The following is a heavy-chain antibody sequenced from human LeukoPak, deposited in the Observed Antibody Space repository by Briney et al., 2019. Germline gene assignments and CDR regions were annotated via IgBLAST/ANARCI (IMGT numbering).Heavy chain of an antibody. CDR3: ASSNTYCSSTSCYFGWFDP. D-gene: IGHD2-2*01. Sequence: ASVKVSCKASGYTFTSYGISWVRQAPGQGLEWMGWISAYNGNTNYAQKLQGRVAMTTDTSTSTTYMELRSLRSDDTAVYYCASSNTYCSSTSCYFGWFDPWGQGTLVTVSS. CDR1: GYTFTSYG. CDR2: ISAYNGNT. V-gene: IGHV1-18*01. J-gene: IGHJ5*02.